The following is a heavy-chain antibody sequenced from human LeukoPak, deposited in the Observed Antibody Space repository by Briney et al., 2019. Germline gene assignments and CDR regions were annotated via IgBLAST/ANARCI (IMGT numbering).Heavy chain of an antibody. Sequence: PGGSLRLSCAASGFTFDDSAMHWVRQPPGKGLEWVSGISWNSGSIVYADSVKGRFTTSRDNAKNSLYLQMNSLRADDTALYYCARRGTPGAFDYWGQGTLVTVSS. CDR1: GFTFDDSA. D-gene: IGHD7-27*01. V-gene: IGHV3-9*01. CDR2: ISWNSGSI. CDR3: ARRGTPGAFDY. J-gene: IGHJ4*02.